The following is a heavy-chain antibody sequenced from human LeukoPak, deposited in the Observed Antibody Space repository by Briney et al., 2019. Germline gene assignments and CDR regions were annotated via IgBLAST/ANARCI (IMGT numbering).Heavy chain of an antibody. CDR3: ARPSSGYYRVDY. D-gene: IGHD3-22*01. Sequence: SETLSLTCAVSGYSISSGYYWGWIRQPPGKGLEWIGSIYHSGSTYYNPSLKSRVTISVDTSKNQFSLKLSSATAADTAVYYCARPSSGYYRVDYWGQGTLVTVSS. CDR2: IYHSGST. V-gene: IGHV4-38-2*01. J-gene: IGHJ4*02. CDR1: GYSISSGYY.